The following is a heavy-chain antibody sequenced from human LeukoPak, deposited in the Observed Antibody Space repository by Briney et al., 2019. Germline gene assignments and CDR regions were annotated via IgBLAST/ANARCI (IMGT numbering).Heavy chain of an antibody. V-gene: IGHV1-69*05. D-gene: IGHD2-2*01. CDR3: ARSCSSTSCFYYFDY. Sequence: ASVKVSCEASGGTFSSYAISWVRQAPGQGLEWMGGIIPIFGTANYAQKFQGRVTITTDESTSTAYMELSSLRSEDTAVYYCARSCSSTSCFYYFDYWGQGTLVTVSS. CDR2: IIPIFGTA. CDR1: GGTFSSYA. J-gene: IGHJ4*02.